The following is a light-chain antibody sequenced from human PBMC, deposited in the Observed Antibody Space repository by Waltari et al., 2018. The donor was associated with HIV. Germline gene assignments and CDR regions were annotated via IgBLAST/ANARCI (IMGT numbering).Light chain of an antibody. Sequence: DIQMTQSPSTLSASVGDRVTITCRASQSISTWLAWYQQKPGKAPKLLVYKTSSLESGVPSRFSGRGSGTEFTLTISSLQADDFATYYCQQFHRYPVTFGEGTRLEIK. CDR2: KTS. V-gene: IGKV1-5*03. J-gene: IGKJ5*01. CDR1: QSISTW. CDR3: QQFHRYPVT.